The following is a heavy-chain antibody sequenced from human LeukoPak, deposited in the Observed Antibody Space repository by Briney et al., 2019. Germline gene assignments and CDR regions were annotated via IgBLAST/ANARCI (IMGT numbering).Heavy chain of an antibody. J-gene: IGHJ4*02. CDR1: GGSISSYY. CDR3: ARHKDSDHLDY. D-gene: IGHD2-21*02. V-gene: IGHV4-59*08. CDR2: IYYSGST. Sequence: TPSETLSLTCTVSGGSISSYYWSWIRQPPGKGLEWIGYIYYSGSTNYNPSLKSRVTISVDTSKNQFSLKLSSVTAADTAVYYCARHKDSDHLDYWGQGTLVTVSS.